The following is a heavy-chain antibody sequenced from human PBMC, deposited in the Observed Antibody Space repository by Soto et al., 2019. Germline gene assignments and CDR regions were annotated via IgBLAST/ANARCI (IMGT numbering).Heavy chain of an antibody. J-gene: IGHJ6*02. CDR1: GFTFSSYA. Sequence: QVHLVESGGGVVQPGGSLSLSCAASGFTFSSYAMHWVRQAPGKGLEWVALISYDGTNKDYADSVKGRFTISRGNSKNTLYLQMNSLRAEDTAVYYCAKEYNNYLNSYYGIHVWGQGTTVTVSS. V-gene: IGHV3-30*18. CDR3: AKEYNNYLNSYYGIHV. CDR2: ISYDGTNK. D-gene: IGHD4-4*01.